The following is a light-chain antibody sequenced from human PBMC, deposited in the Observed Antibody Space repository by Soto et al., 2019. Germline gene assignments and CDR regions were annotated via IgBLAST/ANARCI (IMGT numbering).Light chain of an antibody. CDR3: QKYGSSPIN. J-gene: IGKJ5*01. V-gene: IGKV3-20*01. CDR1: QSVSNNY. Sequence: EIVWTQSPGTLSLSPVERATLSCRASQSVSNNYLAWYQQKPGQAPRLLIYGASSRATGIPDRFSGSGSGTDFTLTISRLEPEDFAVYYCQKYGSSPINCGQGKRREIK. CDR2: GAS.